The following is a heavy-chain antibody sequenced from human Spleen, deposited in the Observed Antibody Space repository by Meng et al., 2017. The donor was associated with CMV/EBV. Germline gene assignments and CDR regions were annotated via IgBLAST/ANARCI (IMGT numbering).Heavy chain of an antibody. V-gene: IGHV3-23*01. CDR3: AKYSAVGERLYYFDY. D-gene: IGHD2-21*01. CDR2: IGATAGGT. J-gene: IGHJ4*02. CDR1: GFTFSSYW. Sequence: GGSLRLSCAASGFTFSSYWMSWVRQAPGKGLEWVSSIGATAGGTYYADSVKGRFTISRDNAKNTLYLQMNSLRVEDTAVYYCAKYSAVGERLYYFDYWGQGTLVTVSS.